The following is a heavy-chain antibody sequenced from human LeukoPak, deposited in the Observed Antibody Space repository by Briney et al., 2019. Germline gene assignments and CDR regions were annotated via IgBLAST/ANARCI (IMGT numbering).Heavy chain of an antibody. CDR3: ARLPTYQNTYYDFWSGYYIPQTDY. CDR1: GYTFTGYY. J-gene: IGHJ4*02. D-gene: IGHD3-3*01. CDR2: INPNRGGT. V-gene: IGHV1-2*02. Sequence: GASVKVSCKASGYTFTGYYMHWVRQAPGQGLAWMGWINPNRGGTNYAQKFQGRVTMTRDTSISTAYMELSRLRSDDTAVYYCARLPTYQNTYYDFWSGYYIPQTDYWGQGTLVTVSS.